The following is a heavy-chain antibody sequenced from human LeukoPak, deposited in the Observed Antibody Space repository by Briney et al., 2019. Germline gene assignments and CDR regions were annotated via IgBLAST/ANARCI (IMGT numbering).Heavy chain of an antibody. CDR2: INSDGSTT. Sequence: GGSLRLSCAASGFTFSSYWMHWVRQAPGKGLVWVSNINSDGSTTTYADSVKGRFTISRDNSKNTLYLQMNSLRAEDTAVYYCARDGVVGATTLDYWGQGTLVTVSS. CDR3: ARDGVVGATTLDY. CDR1: GFTFSSYW. J-gene: IGHJ4*02. V-gene: IGHV3-74*01. D-gene: IGHD1-26*01.